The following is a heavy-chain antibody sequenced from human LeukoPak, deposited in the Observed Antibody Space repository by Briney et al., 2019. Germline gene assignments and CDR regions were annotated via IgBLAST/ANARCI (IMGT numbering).Heavy chain of an antibody. CDR3: ARHAYDYDNSRYYYYFDY. V-gene: IGHV4-39*01. J-gene: IGHJ4*02. CDR2: IYSSGTT. D-gene: IGHD3-22*01. Sequence: ASETLSLTCTVSGGSISSSSYYWGWIRQPPGKGLEWIGTIYSSGTTHSNPSLKSRVTISVDTSKNQFSLKLSSVTAADTAVYYCARHAYDYDNSRYYYYFDYWGQGTLVTVSS. CDR1: GGSISSSSYY.